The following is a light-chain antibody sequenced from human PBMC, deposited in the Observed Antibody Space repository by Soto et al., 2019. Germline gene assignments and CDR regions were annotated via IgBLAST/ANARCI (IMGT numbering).Light chain of an antibody. Sequence: DIQVTQSPSFMSASVGDRVTITCRASQGISRDLAWHQQKPGKAPNLLIYDASTLQSGVPSRFSASGSGTEFTLTISSLQAEDFATYYCQHLHNYPPTFGGGTKVDIK. CDR2: DAS. CDR1: QGISRD. CDR3: QHLHNYPPT. J-gene: IGKJ4*01. V-gene: IGKV1-9*01.